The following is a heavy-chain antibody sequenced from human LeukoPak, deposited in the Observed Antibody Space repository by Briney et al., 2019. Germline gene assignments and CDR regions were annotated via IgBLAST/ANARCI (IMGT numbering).Heavy chain of an antibody. CDR2: ISGSGGST. J-gene: IGHJ6*03. Sequence: GGSLRLSCAASGFTFSSYAMSWVRQAPGKGLEWVSAISGSGGSTYYADSVKGRFTISRDNSKNTLYLQMNSLRAEDTAVYYCAKDGVGYCSSTSYPDYYYYYMDVWGKGTTVTVSS. CDR1: GFTFSSYA. CDR3: AKDGVGYCSSTSYPDYYYYYMDV. V-gene: IGHV3-23*01. D-gene: IGHD2-2*01.